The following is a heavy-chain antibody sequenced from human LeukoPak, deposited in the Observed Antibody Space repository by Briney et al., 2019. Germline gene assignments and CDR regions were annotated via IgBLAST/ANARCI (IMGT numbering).Heavy chain of an antibody. V-gene: IGHV1-18*04. D-gene: IGHD6-13*01. CDR3: ARSGGPYISSWSDY. Sequence: ASVKVSCKASGYTFTSYYMHWVRQAPGQGLEWMGWISAYNGNTKYAQNFQGRVTMTTDTPTSTAYMELRSLRSDDTAVYYCARSGGPYISSWSDYWGQGTLVTVSS. J-gene: IGHJ4*02. CDR2: ISAYNGNT. CDR1: GYTFTSYY.